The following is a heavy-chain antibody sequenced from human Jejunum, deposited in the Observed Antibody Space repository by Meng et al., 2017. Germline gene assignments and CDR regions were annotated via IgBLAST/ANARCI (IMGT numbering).Heavy chain of an antibody. CDR3: ARANDRGNSFDI. J-gene: IGHJ3*02. CDR2: IWFGESAR. V-gene: IGHV3-33*01. CDR1: VFTFSHHG. Sequence: VHWGEAGGVLVQPGGSLRRSGASSVFTFSHHGFHGIRQAPGKGLEWVAVIWFGESARYYVDSVEGRFTVSRDDSKNTLYLQMNSLRAEDTAVYYCARANDRGNSFDIWGQGTLVTVSS. D-gene: IGHD1-1*01.